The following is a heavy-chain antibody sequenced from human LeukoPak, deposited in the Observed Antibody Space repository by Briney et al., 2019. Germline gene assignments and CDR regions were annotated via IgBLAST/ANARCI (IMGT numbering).Heavy chain of an antibody. D-gene: IGHD2-2*01. CDR2: ISSASGSI. CDR3: ARLPAYCSSTSCYYDY. V-gene: IGHV3-48*04. Sequence: GGSLRLSCAASGFTFDDYGMSWVRQAPGKGLEWVSYISSASGSIYYADSVKGRFTISRDNAKNSLFLQMNSLRAEDTAVYYCARLPAYCSSTSCYYDYWGQGTLVTVSS. CDR1: GFTFDDYG. J-gene: IGHJ4*02.